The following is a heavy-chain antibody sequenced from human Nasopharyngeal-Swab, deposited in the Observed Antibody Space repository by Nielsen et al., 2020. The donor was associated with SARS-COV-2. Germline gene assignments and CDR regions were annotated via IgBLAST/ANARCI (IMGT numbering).Heavy chain of an antibody. J-gene: IGHJ4*02. Sequence: GESLKISCAASGFIFSSYGMHWVRQAPGKGLEWVAVISYDGSNKYYADSVKGRFTISRDNAKNSLYLQMNSLRAEDTAVYHCARDRYSSEWGQGSLVTVSS. CDR1: GFIFSSYG. CDR3: ARDRYSSE. D-gene: IGHD6-19*01. CDR2: ISYDGSNK. V-gene: IGHV3-30*03.